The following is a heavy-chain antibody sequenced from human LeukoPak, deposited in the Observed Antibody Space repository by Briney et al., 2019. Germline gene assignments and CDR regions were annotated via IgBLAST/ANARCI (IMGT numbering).Heavy chain of an antibody. Sequence: PGGSLRLSCAASGFTFRSYAMHWVRQAPGKELEWVAVISYDGDDGSNKYYADSVKGRFTISRDNSKNTLYLQMNSLRAEDTAVYYCARDGVGYDFWSGDQRGNWFDPWGQGTLVTVSS. V-gene: IGHV3-30-3*01. J-gene: IGHJ5*02. CDR1: GFTFRSYA. CDR2: ISYDGDDGSNK. D-gene: IGHD3-3*01. CDR3: ARDGVGYDFWSGDQRGNWFDP.